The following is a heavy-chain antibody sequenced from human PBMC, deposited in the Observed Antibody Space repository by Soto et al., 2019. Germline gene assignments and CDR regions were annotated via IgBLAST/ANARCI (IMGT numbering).Heavy chain of an antibody. CDR3: ARGGPPIDY. D-gene: IGHD3-10*01. CDR2: INAGNGNT. CDR1: GYTFTSYA. J-gene: IGHJ4*02. Sequence: QVQLVQSGAEEKKPGASVKVSCKASGYTFTSYAMHWVRQAPGQRLEWMGWINAGNGNTKYSQKFQGRVTITRDTPASTAYRERTSLRSEDTAVYYWARGGPPIDYWGQGTLVPVPS. V-gene: IGHV1-3*05.